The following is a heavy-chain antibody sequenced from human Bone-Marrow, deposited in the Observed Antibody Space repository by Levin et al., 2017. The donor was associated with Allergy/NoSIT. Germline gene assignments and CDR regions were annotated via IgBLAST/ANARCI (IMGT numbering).Heavy chain of an antibody. CDR1: GYTFATYG. CDR2: INVGDGNT. Sequence: GESLKISCKASGYTFATYGIHWVRQAPGQRLEWVGWINVGDGNTKYSEKFQGRVTITRDTSASTAYMELSSLESEDTAVYFCARDRGYLVYWGQGTLVTVSS. J-gene: IGHJ4*02. CDR3: ARDRGYLVY. V-gene: IGHV1-3*01. D-gene: IGHD2-2*01.